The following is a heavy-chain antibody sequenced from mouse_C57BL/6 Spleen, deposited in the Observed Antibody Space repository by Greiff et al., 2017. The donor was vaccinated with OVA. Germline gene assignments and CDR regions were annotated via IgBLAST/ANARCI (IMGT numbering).Heavy chain of an antibody. J-gene: IGHJ4*01. CDR1: GYAFSSSW. V-gene: IGHV1-82*01. CDR3: ARGEVYDGYYATYAMDY. CDR2: IYPGDGDT. Sequence: QVHVKQSGPELVKPGASVKISCKASGYAFSSSWMNWVKQRPGKGLEWIGRIYPGDGDTNYNGKFKGKATLTADKSSSTAYMQLSSLTSEDAAVYFCARGEVYDGYYATYAMDYWGQGTSVTVSS. D-gene: IGHD2-3*01.